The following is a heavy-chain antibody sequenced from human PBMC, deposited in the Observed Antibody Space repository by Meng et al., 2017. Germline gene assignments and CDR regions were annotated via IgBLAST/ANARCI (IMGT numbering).Heavy chain of an antibody. CDR2: VYHNGNA. Sequence: VLLQGSVPGLVEPSGTLSLPCAVSGSSISSNNWWSWVRQPPGKGLEWIGEVYHNGNANYNPSLKSRVTISVDKSKNQFSPKLSFVAAADTAIYYCARELDAVGVTAYDLWGQGTLVTVSS. CDR1: GSSISSNNW. D-gene: IGHD2-21*02. J-gene: IGHJ4*02. CDR3: ARELDAVGVTAYDL. V-gene: IGHV4-4*02.